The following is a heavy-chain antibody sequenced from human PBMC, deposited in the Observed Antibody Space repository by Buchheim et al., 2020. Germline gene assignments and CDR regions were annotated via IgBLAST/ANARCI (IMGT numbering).Heavy chain of an antibody. J-gene: IGHJ4*02. CDR1: GFTFSSYG. CDR2: ISYDGSNK. Sequence: QVQLVESGGGVVQPGRSLRLSCAASGFTFSSYGMHWVRQAPGKGLEWVAVISYDGSNKYYADSVKGRFTISRDNSKNRLYLQMNSLRAEDTAVYYCAKALYSSSSYFDYWGQGTL. D-gene: IGHD6-13*01. V-gene: IGHV3-30*18. CDR3: AKALYSSSSYFDY.